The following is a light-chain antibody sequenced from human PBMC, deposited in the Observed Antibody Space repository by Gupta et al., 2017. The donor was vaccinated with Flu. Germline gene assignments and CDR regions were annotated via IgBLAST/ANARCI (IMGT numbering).Light chain of an antibody. CDR3: QQLNSYPRT. Sequence: GDRVTITCRASQDISSRLAWYQQKPGRAPKLLIYAASTLQSGVPSRFTGSGSGTEFTLTISSLQPEDFATYYCQQLNSYPRTFGQGTKLEIK. CDR2: AAS. CDR1: QDISSR. J-gene: IGKJ2*01. V-gene: IGKV1-9*01.